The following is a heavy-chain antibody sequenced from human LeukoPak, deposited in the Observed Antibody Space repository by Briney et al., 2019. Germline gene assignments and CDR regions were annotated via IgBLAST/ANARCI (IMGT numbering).Heavy chain of an antibody. D-gene: IGHD3-22*01. V-gene: IGHV1-69*04. J-gene: IGHJ4*02. Sequence: ASVKVSCKASGGTFSSYAISWVRQAPGQGLEWMGRIIPILGIASYAQKFQGRVTITADKSTSTAYMELSSLRSEDTAVYYCARGGYYYDSSGYLIDYWGQGTLVTVSS. CDR2: IIPILGIA. CDR1: GGTFSSYA. CDR3: ARGGYYYDSSGYLIDY.